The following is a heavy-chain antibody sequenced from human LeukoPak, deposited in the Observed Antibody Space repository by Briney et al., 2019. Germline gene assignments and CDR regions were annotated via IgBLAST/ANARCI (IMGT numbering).Heavy chain of an antibody. CDR1: GGSISSYY. CDR3: ARYSYEGGMDV. V-gene: IGHV4-59*08. CDR2: IYYSGST. Sequence: PSETLSLTCTVSGGSISSYYWSWIRQPPGKGLEWIGYIYYSGSTNYNPSLKSRVTISVDTSKNQFSLKLSSVTAADTAVYYCARYSYEGGMDVWGQGTTVTVSS. D-gene: IGHD2-15*01. J-gene: IGHJ6*02.